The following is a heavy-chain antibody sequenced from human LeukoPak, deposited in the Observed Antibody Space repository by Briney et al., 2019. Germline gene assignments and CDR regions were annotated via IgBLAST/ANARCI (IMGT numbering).Heavy chain of an antibody. CDR2: IYYSGST. J-gene: IGHJ4*02. CDR1: GGSISRSSYY. V-gene: IGHV4-39*01. Sequence: SETLSLTCSVSGGSISRSSYYWGWIRQPPGKGLEWIGSIYYSGSTYYNPSLKSRVTISVDTSKNQFSLKLSSVTAADTAVYYCASLAARRTFDYWGQGTLVTVSS. D-gene: IGHD6-6*01. CDR3: ASLAARRTFDY.